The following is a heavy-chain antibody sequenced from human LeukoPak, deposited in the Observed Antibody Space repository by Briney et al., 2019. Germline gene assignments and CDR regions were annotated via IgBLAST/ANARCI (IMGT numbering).Heavy chain of an antibody. CDR2: IRGSGGST. D-gene: IGHD3-10*01. J-gene: IGHJ4*02. CDR3: AKWFGEPFFDY. V-gene: IGHV3-23*01. CDR1: GFTFSNYA. Sequence: GGSLRLSCAASGFTFSNYAMSWVRQAPGKGLEWVSGIRGSGGSTYYAESVKGRFTISRDNSKNTLYLQMNSLRAEDTALHYCAKWFGEPFFDYWGQGTQVTVSS.